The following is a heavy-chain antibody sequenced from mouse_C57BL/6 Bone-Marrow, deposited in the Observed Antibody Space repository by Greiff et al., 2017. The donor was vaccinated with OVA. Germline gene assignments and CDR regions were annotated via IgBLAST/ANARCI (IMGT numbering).Heavy chain of an antibody. V-gene: IGHV1-69*01. Sequence: QVQLQQPGAELVMPGASVKLSCKASGYTFTSYWMHWVKQRPGQGLEWIGKIDPSDSYTNYNQKFKGKSTLTVDKSSSTAYMQLSSLTSEDSAVYYCAREGNYYGSSYDYWGQGTTLTVSS. CDR1: GYTFTSYW. CDR3: AREGNYYGSSYDY. CDR2: IDPSDSYT. D-gene: IGHD1-1*01. J-gene: IGHJ2*01.